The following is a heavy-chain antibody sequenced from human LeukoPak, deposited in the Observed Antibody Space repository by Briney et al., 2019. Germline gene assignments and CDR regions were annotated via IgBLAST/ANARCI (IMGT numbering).Heavy chain of an antibody. D-gene: IGHD6-13*01. CDR3: ARQGYGSSWYDY. Sequence: GAPLQISCNTSGYIFTNYWISWVRQLPGKGLEWMGGIDPSDSYSNYSPSFQGHVTISADKSISTAYLQWSSLKASDTAMYYCARQGYGSSWYDYWGQGTLVTVSS. V-gene: IGHV5-10-1*01. CDR2: IDPSDSYS. CDR1: GYIFTNYW. J-gene: IGHJ4*02.